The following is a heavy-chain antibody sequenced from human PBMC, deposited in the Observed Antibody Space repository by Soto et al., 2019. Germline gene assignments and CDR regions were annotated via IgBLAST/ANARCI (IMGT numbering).Heavy chain of an antibody. V-gene: IGHV3-11*06. Sequence: QVQLVESGGGLVKPGGSLRLSCAASGFTFSDYYMSWIRQAPGKGLEWVSYISSSSSYTNYADSVKGRFTISRDNAKNSLYLQMNSLRAEDTAVYYRAREDSSSWNNWFDPWGQGTLVTVSS. CDR1: GFTFSDYY. J-gene: IGHJ5*02. CDR2: ISSSSSYT. D-gene: IGHD6-13*01. CDR3: AREDSSSWNNWFDP.